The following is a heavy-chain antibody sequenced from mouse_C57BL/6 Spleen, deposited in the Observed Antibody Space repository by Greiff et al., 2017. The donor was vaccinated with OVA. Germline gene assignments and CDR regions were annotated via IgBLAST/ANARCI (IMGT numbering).Heavy chain of an antibody. Sequence: EVKLVESGPGLVKPSQSLSLTCSVTGYSITSGYYWNWIRQFPGNKLEWMGYISYDGNNNYNPSLKNRISITRDTTKNQFFLKLNSVTTEDTATYYCAREEDWDPFAYWGQGTLVTVSA. CDR2: ISYDGNN. V-gene: IGHV3-6*01. CDR1: GYSITSGYY. CDR3: AREEDWDPFAY. D-gene: IGHD4-1*01. J-gene: IGHJ3*01.